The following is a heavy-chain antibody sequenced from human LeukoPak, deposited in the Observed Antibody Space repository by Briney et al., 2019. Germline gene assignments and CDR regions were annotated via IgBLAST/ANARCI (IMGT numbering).Heavy chain of an antibody. CDR1: GGSISSYS. J-gene: IGHJ4*02. CDR2: INPSGST. Sequence: SETLSLTGTGSGGSISSYSWSWIRLPAGKGLEWIGRINPSGSTNYNPSLNSRVTMSLDTSKNQFSLKLNSVNAADTAVYYCARQQLKTMASFDYWGQGTLVTVSS. V-gene: IGHV4-4*07. D-gene: IGHD4/OR15-4a*01. CDR3: ARQQLKTMASFDY.